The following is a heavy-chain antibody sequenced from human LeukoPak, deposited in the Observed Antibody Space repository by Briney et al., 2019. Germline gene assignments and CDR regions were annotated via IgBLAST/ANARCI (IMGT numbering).Heavy chain of an antibody. CDR1: GDSVSSNSAA. Sequence: SQTLSLTCAISGDSVSSNSAAWNWIRQSPSRGLEWLGRTYYRSKWYNDYAVSVKSRITINPDTSKNQFPLQLNSVTPEDTAVYYCARVIDYGDYYYYYGMDVWGQGTTVTVSS. CDR2: TYYRSKWYN. D-gene: IGHD4-17*01. J-gene: IGHJ6*02. CDR3: ARVIDYGDYYYYYGMDV. V-gene: IGHV6-1*01.